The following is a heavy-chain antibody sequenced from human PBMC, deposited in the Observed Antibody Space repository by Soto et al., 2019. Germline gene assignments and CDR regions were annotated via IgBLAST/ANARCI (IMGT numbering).Heavy chain of an antibody. CDR2: LYDVDGS. J-gene: IGHJ3*01. Sequence: DVQLVESGGGLMQPGESLRLSCAASGLTVSGKKYVAWVRQAPGKGLEWVSALYDVDGSFYADSVKGRFTTSSDSSKTTVCLQMNGLRTDDTAVYYCATWHEREHAYDVWGQGTTVTVSS. D-gene: IGHD1-1*01. CDR1: GLTVSGKKY. CDR3: ATWHEREHAYDV. V-gene: IGHV3-53*01.